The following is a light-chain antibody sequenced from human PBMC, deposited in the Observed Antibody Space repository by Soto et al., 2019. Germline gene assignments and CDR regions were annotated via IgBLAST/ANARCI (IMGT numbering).Light chain of an antibody. J-gene: IGKJ5*01. Sequence: VLTQSRATLSLSPGERATLPCGASQSVGSSRLAWYQQKPDLAPRLXIYDGFLRATGIPDRFSGSGAATEFTLTISSLQSQDFAVYYCQQYNSWPPITFGQGTRLEIK. CDR2: DGF. V-gene: IGKV3D-20*01. CDR1: QSVGSSR. CDR3: QQYNSWPPIT.